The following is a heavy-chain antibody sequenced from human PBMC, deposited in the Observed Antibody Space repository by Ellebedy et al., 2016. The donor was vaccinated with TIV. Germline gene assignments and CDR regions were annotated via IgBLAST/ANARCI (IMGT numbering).Heavy chain of an antibody. J-gene: IGHJ6*02. CDR2: ISGSGSTI. V-gene: IGHV3-48*03. Sequence: GESLKISCAASGFTFSIYEMNWVRQAPGKGLEWVSYISGSGSTIKYADSVKGRFTISRDNAKNSLHLQMNSLRAGDTAVYYCARVGSYFGYYYYGMDVWGQGTTVTVSS. D-gene: IGHD1-26*01. CDR3: ARVGSYFGYYYYGMDV. CDR1: GFTFSIYE.